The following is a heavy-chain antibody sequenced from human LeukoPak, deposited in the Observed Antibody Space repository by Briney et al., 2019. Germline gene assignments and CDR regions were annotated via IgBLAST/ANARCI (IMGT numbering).Heavy chain of an antibody. CDR2: ICGSGGST. Sequence: PGGSLRLSCAASGFTFSSYAMSWVRQAPGKGLEWVSAICGSGGSTYYADSAKGRFTISRDNSKNTLYLQLNSLRAEDTAVYYCAKDFFPGSSGYPWTFDYWGQGTLVTVSS. V-gene: IGHV3-23*01. J-gene: IGHJ4*02. CDR1: GFTFSSYA. CDR3: AKDFFPGSSGYPWTFDY. D-gene: IGHD3-22*01.